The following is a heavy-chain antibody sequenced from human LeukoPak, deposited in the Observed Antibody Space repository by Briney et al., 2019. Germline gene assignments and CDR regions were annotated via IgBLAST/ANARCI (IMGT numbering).Heavy chain of an antibody. CDR1: GFPVSSNF. CDR3: ARGDGSGWPLDE. CDR2: MFSGGST. J-gene: IGHJ4*02. V-gene: IGHV3-53*01. D-gene: IGHD6-19*01. Sequence: GGSLRLSCAVSGFPVSSNFMSWVRQAPGKGLQSVSIMFSGGSTDYADSVRGRFSISRDSSQNTVSLQMNSLRVEDTAIYYCARGDGSGWPLDEWGQGTLVTVSS.